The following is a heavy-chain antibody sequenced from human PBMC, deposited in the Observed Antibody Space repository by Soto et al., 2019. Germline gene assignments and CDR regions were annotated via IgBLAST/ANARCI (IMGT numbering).Heavy chain of an antibody. V-gene: IGHV6-1*01. J-gene: IGHJ5*02. CDR3: AREGRLAASIFHNWFDP. D-gene: IGHD3-3*02. CDR1: GDSVSNNSAA. CDR2: TYYRSKWFN. Sequence: PSQTLSLTCAISGDSVSNNSAAWNWIRQSPSRGLEWLGRTYYRSKWFNNYALSVTGRITINPDTSKNQFSLQLNSVTPEDTAVYYCAREGRLAASIFHNWFDPWGQGTLVTVSS.